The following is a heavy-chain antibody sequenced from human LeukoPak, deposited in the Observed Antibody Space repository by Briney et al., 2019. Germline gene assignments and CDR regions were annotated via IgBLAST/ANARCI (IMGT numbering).Heavy chain of an antibody. CDR2: INPNSGGT. D-gene: IGHD2-2*01. CDR3: ARVLCSSTSCSSSPWFDP. Sequence: AASVKVSCKASGYTFTGYYMHWVRQAPGQGLEWMGWINPNSGGTNYAQKFQGRVTMTRDTSISTAYMELGSLRSEDTAVYYCARVLCSSTSCSSSPWFDPWGQGTLVTVSS. CDR1: GYTFTGYY. J-gene: IGHJ5*02. V-gene: IGHV1-2*02.